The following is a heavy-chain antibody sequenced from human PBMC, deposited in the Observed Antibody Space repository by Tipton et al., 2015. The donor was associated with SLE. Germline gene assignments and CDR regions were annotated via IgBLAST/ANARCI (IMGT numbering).Heavy chain of an antibody. CDR2: THTSGST. J-gene: IGHJ5*02. CDR1: GGPISSYY. D-gene: IGHD3-10*01. CDR3: ASGGFYGSGTYYGGWFDP. Sequence: TLSLTCKVSGGPISSYYWSWIRQTSGKRLEWIGYTHTSGSTDYNPSLKSRVTISVDMSKNQFSLKLTSVTAADTGVYYCASGGFYGSGTYYGGWFDPWGQGTLVTVSS. V-gene: IGHV4-4*08.